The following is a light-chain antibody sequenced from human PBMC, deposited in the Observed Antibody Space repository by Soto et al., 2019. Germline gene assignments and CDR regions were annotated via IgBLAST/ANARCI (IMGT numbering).Light chain of an antibody. V-gene: IGKV1-5*03. Sequence: DIQMTQSPSTLSASAGDRVTSACRASQSISPYLAWYQQKPGKAPKLLIYMASSLQSGVPSRFSGSGSGTEFTLTISSLQPDDFATYYCQQSNSYPWTFGQGTQVDIK. CDR3: QQSNSYPWT. CDR2: MAS. CDR1: QSISPY. J-gene: IGKJ1*01.